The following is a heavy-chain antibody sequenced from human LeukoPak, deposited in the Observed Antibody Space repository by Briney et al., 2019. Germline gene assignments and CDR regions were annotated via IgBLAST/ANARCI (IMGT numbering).Heavy chain of an antibody. CDR2: IYHTGST. V-gene: IGHV4-38-2*02. CDR1: GYSISSGYY. Sequence: SETLSLTCTVSGYSISSGYYWAWIRQPPGKGLEWIGNIYHTGSTNYKSPLKSRAAISLDTSKNQFSLKLNSVTAADTAVYYCARGYCSTTSCPYIWFDPWGQGTLVSVSS. D-gene: IGHD2-2*01. J-gene: IGHJ5*02. CDR3: ARGYCSTTSCPYIWFDP.